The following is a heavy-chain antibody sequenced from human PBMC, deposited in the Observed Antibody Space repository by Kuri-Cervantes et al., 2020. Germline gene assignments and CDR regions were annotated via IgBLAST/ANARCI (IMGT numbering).Heavy chain of an antibody. CDR2: MNPNSGNT. CDR3: ARVIPPYDILTGSPTGA. Sequence: ASVKVSCKASGYTFTSYDINWVRQATGQGLEWMGWMNPNSGNTGYAQKFQGRVTMTRNTSISTAYMELSRLRSDDTAVYYCARVIPPYDILTGSPTGAWGQGTLVTVSS. D-gene: IGHD3-9*01. J-gene: IGHJ5*02. CDR1: GYTFTSYD. V-gene: IGHV1-8*01.